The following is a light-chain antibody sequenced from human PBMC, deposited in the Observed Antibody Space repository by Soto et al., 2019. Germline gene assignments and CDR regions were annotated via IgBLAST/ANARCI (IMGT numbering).Light chain of an antibody. CDR3: QQRSNWRT. CDR1: QSVSSY. CDR2: DAS. Sequence: EIVLTQSPATLSLSPGERATLSCRASQSVSSYLAWYQQKPGQAPRLPIYDASNRATGIPARFSGSGSGTDFTLTISSLEPEDFAVYYCQQRSNWRTFGQGTKVEIK. J-gene: IGKJ1*01. V-gene: IGKV3-11*01.